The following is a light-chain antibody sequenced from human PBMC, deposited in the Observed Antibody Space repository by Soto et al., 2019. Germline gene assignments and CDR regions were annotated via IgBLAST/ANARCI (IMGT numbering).Light chain of an antibody. CDR3: QQYNNWPPWT. CDR1: QSVSSN. J-gene: IGKJ1*01. CDR2: GAS. V-gene: IGKV3-15*01. Sequence: EVVMTQSPTTLSVSPGERATLSCRASQSVSSNLAWYQQKPGQAPRLLIYGASTRATGIPARFSGSGSGTEFTLTISSLQSEDFALYYCQQYNNWPPWTFGQGIKVELK.